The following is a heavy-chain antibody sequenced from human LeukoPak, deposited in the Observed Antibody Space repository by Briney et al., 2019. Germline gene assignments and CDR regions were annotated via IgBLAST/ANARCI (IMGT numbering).Heavy chain of an antibody. Sequence: PGGSLSLSCAASGFPFSDHYMDWVRQAPGKGLEWVGRIRNKANSYTTEYAASVKGRFTISRDDSKNSLYLQMNSLKCEDTAVYYCAREWDSGSYYLGYFDYWGQGTLVTVSS. D-gene: IGHD1-26*01. CDR2: IRNKANSYTT. CDR1: GFPFSDHY. V-gene: IGHV3-72*01. J-gene: IGHJ4*02. CDR3: AREWDSGSYYLGYFDY.